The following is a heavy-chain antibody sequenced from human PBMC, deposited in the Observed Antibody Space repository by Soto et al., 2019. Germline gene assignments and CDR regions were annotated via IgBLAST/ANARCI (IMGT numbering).Heavy chain of an antibody. J-gene: IGHJ4*02. CDR3: ARGAALAGKLDL. D-gene: IGHD6-19*01. V-gene: IGHV3-21*06. CDR1: GFTFTSDS. Sequence: PWGSLRLSCEASGFTFTSDSITFFRHSPVKGLEWVSSISSHGRDIFYADPVKGRFTISRDNAKDSLHLQMNSLTGEDSAVYYCARGAALAGKLDLWGQGTLVTVSS. CDR2: ISSHGRDI.